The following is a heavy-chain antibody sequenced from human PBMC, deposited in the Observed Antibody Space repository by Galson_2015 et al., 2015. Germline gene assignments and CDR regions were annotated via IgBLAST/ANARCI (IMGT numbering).Heavy chain of an antibody. V-gene: IGHV4-59*01. D-gene: IGHD3-10*01. CDR2: IYYSGST. J-gene: IGHJ6*02. CDR1: GGSISSYY. Sequence: ETLSLTCTVSGGSISSYYWSWIRPPPGKGLEWIGYIYYSGSTNYNPSLKSRVTISVDTSKNQFSLKLSSVTAADTAVYYCARAKVSGYYYYYYGMDVWGQGTTVTVSS. CDR3: ARAKVSGYYYYYYGMDV.